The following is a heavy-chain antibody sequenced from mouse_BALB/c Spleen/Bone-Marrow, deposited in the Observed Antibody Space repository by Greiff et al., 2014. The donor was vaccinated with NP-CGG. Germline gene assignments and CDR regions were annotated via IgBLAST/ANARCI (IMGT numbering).Heavy chain of an antibody. D-gene: IGHD4-1*01. Sequence: QVQLQQSGAELVKPGAPVKLSCKASGYTFTSYWMNWVKQRPGRGLEWIGRIDPSDSETHYNQKFKDKATLTVDKSSSTAYIQLSSLTSEDSAVYYCARNWVYFDYWGQGTTLTVSP. CDR3: ARNWVYFDY. V-gene: IGHV1-69*02. CDR2: IDPSDSET. CDR1: GYTFTSYW. J-gene: IGHJ2*01.